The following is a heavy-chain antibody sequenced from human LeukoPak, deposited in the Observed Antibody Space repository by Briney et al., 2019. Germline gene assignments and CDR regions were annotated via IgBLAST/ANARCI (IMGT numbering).Heavy chain of an antibody. V-gene: IGHV1-69*05. CDR2: IIPIFGTA. Sequence: KVSCKASGGTFSSYAISWVRQAPGQGLEWMGGIIPIFGTANYAQKFQGRVTITTDESTSTAYMELSSLRSEDTAVYYCARGGRTIFGVVYPSASWYFDLWGRGTLVTVSS. J-gene: IGHJ2*01. CDR3: ARGGRTIFGVVYPSASWYFDL. D-gene: IGHD3-3*01. CDR1: GGTFSSYA.